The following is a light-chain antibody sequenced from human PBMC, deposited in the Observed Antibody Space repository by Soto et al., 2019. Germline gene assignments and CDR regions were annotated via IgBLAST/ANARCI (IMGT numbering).Light chain of an antibody. CDR1: QSVSSN. Sequence: EIVMTQSPATLSVSPGERATLSCRASQSVSSNLAWYQQKPGQAPRLLIYGASTRATDIPARFSGSGSGTEFSLTISSLQYEDVVVSYFQPYNNWPPSFAFGPGTKVDIK. CDR3: QPYNNWPPSFA. CDR2: GAS. J-gene: IGKJ3*01. V-gene: IGKV3-15*01.